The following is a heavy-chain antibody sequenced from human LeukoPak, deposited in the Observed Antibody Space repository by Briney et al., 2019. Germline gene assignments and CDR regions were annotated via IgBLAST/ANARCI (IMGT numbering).Heavy chain of an antibody. D-gene: IGHD6-13*01. J-gene: IGHJ4*02. CDR3: ARIAMGSSSWTFDY. V-gene: IGHV4-59*12. CDR1: GGSISSYY. Sequence: SETLSLTCTVSGGSISSYYWSWIRQPPGKGLEWIAYISDIGSINYNPSLKSRVTISLDTSRNQFSLKLSSVTAADTAVYYCARIAMGSSSWTFDYWGQGTLVTVSS. CDR2: ISDIGSI.